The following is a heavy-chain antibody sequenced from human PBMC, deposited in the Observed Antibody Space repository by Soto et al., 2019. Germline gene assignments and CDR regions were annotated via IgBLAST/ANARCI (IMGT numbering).Heavy chain of an antibody. V-gene: IGHV3-30*18. Sequence: PGGSLRLSCAASGFTFSSYGMHWVRQAPGKGLEWVAVISYDGSNKYYADSVKGRFTISRDNSKNTLYLQMNSLRAEDTAVYYCAKFGGSGGSSYYYGMDVWGQGTTVTVSS. J-gene: IGHJ6*02. D-gene: IGHD2-15*01. CDR1: GFTFSSYG. CDR3: AKFGGSGGSSYYYGMDV. CDR2: ISYDGSNK.